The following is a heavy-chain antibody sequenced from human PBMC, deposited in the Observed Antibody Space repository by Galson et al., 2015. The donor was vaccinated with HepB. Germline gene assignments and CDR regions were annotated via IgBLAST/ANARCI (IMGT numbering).Heavy chain of an antibody. D-gene: IGHD6-6*01. CDR1: GYTFISYY. CDR3: ARELLPSYGSSSGFDY. V-gene: IGHV1-46*01. Sequence: SVKVSCKASGYTFISYYMHWVRQAPGQGLEWMGIINPSGASTRYAQKFQGRVTMTRDTSTGTVYMEVSSLRSDDTAVYYCARELLPSYGSSSGFDYWGQGTLVTVSS. J-gene: IGHJ4*02. CDR2: INPSGAST.